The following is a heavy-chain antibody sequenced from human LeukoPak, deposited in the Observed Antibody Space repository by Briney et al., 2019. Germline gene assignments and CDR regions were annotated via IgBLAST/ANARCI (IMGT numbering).Heavy chain of an antibody. Sequence: RPGGSLRLSCAASGFTFSSYSMNWVRQAPGKGLEWVSGMNWNGVSTGYADSVKGRFTISRDNAKNSLYLQMDSLRAEDTAVYYCARVGLGVGSGRKASGFDPWGQGTLVTVSS. CDR1: GFTFSSYS. CDR3: ARVGLGVGSGRKASGFDP. J-gene: IGHJ5*02. D-gene: IGHD3-10*01. V-gene: IGHV3-20*04. CDR2: MNWNGVST.